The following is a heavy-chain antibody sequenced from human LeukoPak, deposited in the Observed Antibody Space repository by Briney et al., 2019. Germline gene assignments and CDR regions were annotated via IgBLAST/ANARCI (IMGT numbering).Heavy chain of an antibody. V-gene: IGHV4-59*01. CDR1: GDSINGYY. CDR3: VRGLKLWNALSFDY. Sequence: SETLSLTCTVSGDSINGYYCSWIRQPPGKGLEWIGYIYSSGSTNYGPSLKRRVTMSVDTPKNQFSLKLSSVTAADTAVYYCVRGLKLWNALSFDYWGQGNLVTVSS. J-gene: IGHJ4*02. D-gene: IGHD1-1*01. CDR2: IYSSGST.